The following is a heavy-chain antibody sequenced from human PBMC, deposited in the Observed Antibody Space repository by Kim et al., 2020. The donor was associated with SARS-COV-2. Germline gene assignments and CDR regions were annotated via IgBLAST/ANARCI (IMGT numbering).Heavy chain of an antibody. CDR1: GYTFTSYG. CDR2: ISAYNGNT. J-gene: IGHJ6*02. CDR3: ARVTIFGVVIIEPGGMDL. D-gene: IGHD3-3*01. V-gene: IGHV1-18*04. Sequence: ASVKVSCKASGYTFTSYGISWVRQPPGQGLEWMGWISAYNGNTHYAQKLQGRVTMTTDTSTSTAYMELRSLSSDDTAVYYCARVTIFGVVIIEPGGMDLWGQGTTVTVSS.